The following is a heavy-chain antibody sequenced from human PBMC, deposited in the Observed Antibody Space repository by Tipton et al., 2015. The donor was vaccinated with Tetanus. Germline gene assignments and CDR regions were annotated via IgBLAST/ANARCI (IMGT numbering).Heavy chain of an antibody. J-gene: IGHJ4*02. Sequence: TLSLTCSVYGGSISSDAHYWSWIRQPPGKGLEWLGYISHSGTTNYNPSLMSRVTISVDTSKNQFSLKLSSVTAADTAVYYCARGTGDYWGQRTLVTVSS. CDR2: ISHSGTT. CDR3: ARGTGDY. CDR1: GGSISSDAHY. V-gene: IGHV4-61*08. D-gene: IGHD1-14*01.